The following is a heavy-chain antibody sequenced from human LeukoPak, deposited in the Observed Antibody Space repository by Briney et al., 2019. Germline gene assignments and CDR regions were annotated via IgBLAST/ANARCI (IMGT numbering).Heavy chain of an antibody. Sequence: SETLSLTCTVSGGSISSYYWSWIRQPPGKGLEWIGEINHSGSTNYSPSLKSRVTISVDTSKNQFSLKLSSVTAADTAVYYCARKLDYDFWSGPLDPWGQGTLVTVSS. CDR1: GGSISSYY. CDR3: ARKLDYDFWSGPLDP. V-gene: IGHV4-34*01. J-gene: IGHJ5*02. D-gene: IGHD3-3*01. CDR2: INHSGST.